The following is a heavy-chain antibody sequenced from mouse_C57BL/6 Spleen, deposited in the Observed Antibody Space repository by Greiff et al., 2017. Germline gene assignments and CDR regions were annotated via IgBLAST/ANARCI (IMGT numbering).Heavy chain of an antibody. D-gene: IGHD1-1*01. J-gene: IGHJ1*03. CDR3: ARSYYYGSRGYFDV. V-gene: IGHV1-69*01. Sequence: QVQLQQPGAELVMPGASVKLSCKASGYTFTSYWMHWVKQRPGQGLEWIGEIDPSDSYTNYNQKFKGKSTLTVDKSSSTAYMQLSSLTSEDSAVYYCARSYYYGSRGYFDVWGTGTTVTGSS. CDR1: GYTFTSYW. CDR2: IDPSDSYT.